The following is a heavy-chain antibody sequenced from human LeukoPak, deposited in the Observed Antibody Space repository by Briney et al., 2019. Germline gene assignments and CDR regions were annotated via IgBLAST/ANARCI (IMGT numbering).Heavy chain of an antibody. J-gene: IGHJ5*02. V-gene: IGHV1-24*01. CDR3: ATGGGAMVTSWFDP. CDR2: FDPEDGET. Sequence: WASVNVSCKVSGYTLTELSMHWVRQAPGKGLEWMGGFDPEDGETIYAQKFQGRVTMTEDTSTDTAYMELSSLRSEDTAVYYCATGGGAMVTSWFDPWGQGTLVTVSS. D-gene: IGHD5-18*01. CDR1: GYTLTELS.